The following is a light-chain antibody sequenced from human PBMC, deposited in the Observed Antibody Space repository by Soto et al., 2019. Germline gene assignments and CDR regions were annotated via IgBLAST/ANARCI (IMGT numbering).Light chain of an antibody. CDR2: EVS. CDR3: SSYAGSNNPHVV. J-gene: IGLJ2*01. V-gene: IGLV2-8*01. Sequence: QSALTQPPSASGSPGQSVTISCTGTSSDVGGYNYVSWYQQHPGKAPKLTIYEVSKRPSGVPDRFSGSKSGNTASLTVSGLQAEDEADYYCSSYAGSNNPHVVFGGGTKLTVL. CDR1: SSDVGGYNY.